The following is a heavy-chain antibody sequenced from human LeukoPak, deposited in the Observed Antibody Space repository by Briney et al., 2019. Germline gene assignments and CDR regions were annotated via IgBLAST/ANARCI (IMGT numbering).Heavy chain of an antibody. CDR1: GFTFSSYW. CDR2: IKQDGSEK. D-gene: IGHD6-19*01. V-gene: IGHV3-7*01. CDR3: ARDSSGFDY. J-gene: IGHJ4*02. Sequence: EGSLRLSCAASGFTFSSYWMSWVRQAPGKGLEWVANIKQDGSEKYCVDSVKGRFTISRDNAKNSLFLQMNSLRAEDTAVYYCARDSSGFDYWGQGTLVTVSS.